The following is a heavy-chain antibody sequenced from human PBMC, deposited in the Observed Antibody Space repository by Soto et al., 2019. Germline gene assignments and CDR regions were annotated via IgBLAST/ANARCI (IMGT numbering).Heavy chain of an antibody. CDR2: IRSKIYGGTT. J-gene: IGHJ6*01. CDR1: GVTFGDSA. V-gene: IGHV3-49*03. CDR3: TRYSSSSGGGYYYGMDV. D-gene: IGHD6-6*01. Sequence: SLRLSCTASGVTFGDSALSWFRQAPGKGLEWVGFIRSKIYGGTTEYAASVKGRFTISREDSKSIAYLQMNSLKTEDTAVYYCTRYSSSSGGGYYYGMDVWRQGTTVTVSS.